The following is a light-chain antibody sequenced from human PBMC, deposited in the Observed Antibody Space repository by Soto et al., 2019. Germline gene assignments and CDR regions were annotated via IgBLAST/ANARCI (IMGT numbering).Light chain of an antibody. CDR1: QTIDNY. CDR2: AAS. V-gene: IGKV1-39*01. Sequence: IEVTQSPSSLAASLGDRVTITCRASQTIDNYVNWYRQKSGAAPELLIYAASTLQSGVPSRFRGGASGTDFTLTISSLQLDDFAAYYCQQSYNTPLTFGQGTKVEIK. J-gene: IGKJ1*01. CDR3: QQSYNTPLT.